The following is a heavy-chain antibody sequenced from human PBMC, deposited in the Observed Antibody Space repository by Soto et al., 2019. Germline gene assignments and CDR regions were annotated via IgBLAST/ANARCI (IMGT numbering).Heavy chain of an antibody. CDR1: AFPFTSYA. Sequence: GGSLRLSCAASAFPFTSYAMTWVRQAPGKGLEWVSAISGSGGSKYYADSVKGRFTIPSDNSENTLYLQMNSLRVEDTAVYYCARYFRATFTHWFDPWGQGTLVTVSS. J-gene: IGHJ5*02. CDR2: ISGSGGSK. D-gene: IGHD1-1*01. V-gene: IGHV3-23*01. CDR3: ARYFRATFTHWFDP.